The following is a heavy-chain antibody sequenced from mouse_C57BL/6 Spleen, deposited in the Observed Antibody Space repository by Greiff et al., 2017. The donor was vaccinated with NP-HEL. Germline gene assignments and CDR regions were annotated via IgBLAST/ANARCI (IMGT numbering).Heavy chain of an antibody. D-gene: IGHD2-5*01. J-gene: IGHJ2*01. CDR2: IDPETGGT. CDR1: GYTFTDYE. Sequence: QVQLQQSGAELVRLGASVTLSCKASGYTFTDYEMHWVKQTPVHGLEWIGAIDPETGGTAYNQKFKGKAILTADKSSSTAYMELRSLTSEDSAVYYCPNSNLDYWGQGTTLTVSS. V-gene: IGHV1-15*01. CDR3: PNSNLDY.